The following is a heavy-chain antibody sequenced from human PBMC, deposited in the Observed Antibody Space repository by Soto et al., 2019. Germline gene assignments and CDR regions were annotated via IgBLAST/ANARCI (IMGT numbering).Heavy chain of an antibody. CDR3: AKDPKGYCSGGSCYEFDY. CDR1: GFTFSSYA. Sequence: GGSLRLSCAASGFTFSSYAMSWVRQAPGKGLEWVSAISGSGGSTYYADSVKGRFTISRDNSKNTLYLQMNSLRAEDTAVYYCAKDPKGYCSGGSCYEFDYWGQGTLVTVSS. V-gene: IGHV3-23*01. D-gene: IGHD2-15*01. CDR2: ISGSGGST. J-gene: IGHJ4*02.